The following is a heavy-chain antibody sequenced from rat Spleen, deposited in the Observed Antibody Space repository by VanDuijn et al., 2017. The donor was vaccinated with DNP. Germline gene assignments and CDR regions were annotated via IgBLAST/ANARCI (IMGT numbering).Heavy chain of an antibody. CDR2: ITSSGGNT. Sequence: EVQLVESGGDLVQPGRSLKLSCVTSGFTFNTYWMTWIRQVPGKGLEWVASITSSGGNTYYPDSVKGRFTISRDNAKNTLYLQMNSLRSEDTAIYHCVRGGPPYSDGSYYYALDAWGQGTSVTVSS. CDR3: VRGGPPYSDGSYYYALDA. D-gene: IGHD1-12*02. CDR1: GFTFNTYW. J-gene: IGHJ4*01. V-gene: IGHV5-31*01.